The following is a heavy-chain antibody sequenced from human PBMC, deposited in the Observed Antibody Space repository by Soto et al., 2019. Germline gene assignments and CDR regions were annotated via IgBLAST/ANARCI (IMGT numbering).Heavy chain of an antibody. Sequence: GGSLRLSCAASGFTFSSYVMSWVRQAPGKGLEWVSAISGSGGSTYYADSVKGRFTISRDNSKNTLYLQMNSLRAEDTAVYYCAKDDVGYCSGGSCYLSDYWGQGTLVTVSS. J-gene: IGHJ4*02. CDR2: ISGSGGST. V-gene: IGHV3-23*01. D-gene: IGHD2-15*01. CDR1: GFTFSSYV. CDR3: AKDDVGYCSGGSCYLSDY.